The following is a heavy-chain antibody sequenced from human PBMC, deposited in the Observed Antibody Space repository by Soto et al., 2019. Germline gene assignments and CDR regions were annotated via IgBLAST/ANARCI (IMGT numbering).Heavy chain of an antibody. Sequence: GGSLRLSCAASGFTFSSYAMSWVRQAPGKGLEWVSAISGSGGSTYYADSVKGRFTISRDNSKNTLYLQMNSLRAEDTAVYYYAKAGYCFSRVRYYCYYLDVWGQGTTVTVSS. J-gene: IGHJ6*03. CDR3: AKAGYCFSRVRYYCYYLDV. CDR1: GFTFSSYA. CDR2: ISGSGGST. D-gene: IGHD2-8*02. V-gene: IGHV3-23*01.